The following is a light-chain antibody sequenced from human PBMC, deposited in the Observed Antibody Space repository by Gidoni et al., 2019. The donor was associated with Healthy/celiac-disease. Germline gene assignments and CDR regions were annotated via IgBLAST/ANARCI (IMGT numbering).Light chain of an antibody. CDR1: QSFSRSY. V-gene: IGKV3-20*01. CDR2: GAS. CDR3: QQYGSSPVT. Sequence: EIVLTQSPGTLSLSPGERATLSSSARQSFSRSYLAWYQHKPGQAPRPLISGASRTATGIPDRFSGSGSGTAFTLTISRLEPEDFAVYYCQQYGSSPVTFGQGTKVEIK. J-gene: IGKJ1*01.